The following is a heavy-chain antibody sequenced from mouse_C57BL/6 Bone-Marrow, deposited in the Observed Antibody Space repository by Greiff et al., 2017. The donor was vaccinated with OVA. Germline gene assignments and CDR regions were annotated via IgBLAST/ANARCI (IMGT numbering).Heavy chain of an antibody. CDR3: VRQRGLWYFDV. J-gene: IGHJ1*03. CDR1: GFSFNTYA. V-gene: IGHV10-1*01. Sequence: EVKLQESGGGLVQPKGSLKLSCAASGFSFNTYAMNWVRQAPGKGLEWVARIRSKSNNYATYYADSVKDRFTISRDDSESMLYLQMNNLKTEDTAMYYCVRQRGLWYFDVWGTGTTVTVSS. CDR2: IRSKSNNYAT.